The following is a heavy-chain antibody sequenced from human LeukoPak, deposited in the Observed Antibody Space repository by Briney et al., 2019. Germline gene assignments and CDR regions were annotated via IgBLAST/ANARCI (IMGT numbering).Heavy chain of an antibody. CDR3: ARMNYVSSGWGAPFDY. D-gene: IGHD1-7*01. Sequence: GGSLRLSCAASGFTFSSFSMNWVRQAPGKGLEWVSYVRSGGTNTDYTGSVKGRFTISRDNAKNSLYLQMNSLRAEDTAVHYCARMNYVSSGWGAPFDYWGQGTLVTVSS. V-gene: IGHV3-48*04. CDR2: VRSGGTNT. J-gene: IGHJ4*02. CDR1: GFTFSSFS.